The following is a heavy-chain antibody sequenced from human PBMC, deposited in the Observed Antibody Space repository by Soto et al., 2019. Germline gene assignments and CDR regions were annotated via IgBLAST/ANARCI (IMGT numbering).Heavy chain of an antibody. CDR1: GTSISSWGTV. Sequence: PSETLCLTCTASGTSISSWGTVGGWIRQSPGMGLEWMGNMDYDGSTNYNPSLKSRVSMSVDTSKKEISLTLTALTAADTAVYYVARRGYSSGHYCLDQWGHGTMVTVSS. CDR3: ARRGYSSGHYCLDQ. D-gene: IGHD2-15*01. J-gene: IGHJ3*01. CDR2: MDYDGST. V-gene: IGHV4-39*01.